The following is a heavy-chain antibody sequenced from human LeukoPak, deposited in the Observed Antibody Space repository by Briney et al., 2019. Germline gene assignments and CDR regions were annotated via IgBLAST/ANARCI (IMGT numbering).Heavy chain of an antibody. CDR1: VFPFNNYW. V-gene: IGHV3-74*01. D-gene: IGHD1-26*01. J-gene: IGHJ4*02. CDR3: AKRGANKGVDY. CDR2: IKTDARTT. Sequence: GGSLRLSCAPSVFPFNNYWMHWVRQAPGKGGVWVSSIKTDARTTRYAASVQGPFTISRDNAKNTLYQQMNSLGDDDTAVYYCAKRGANKGVDYWGQGTLVTVSS.